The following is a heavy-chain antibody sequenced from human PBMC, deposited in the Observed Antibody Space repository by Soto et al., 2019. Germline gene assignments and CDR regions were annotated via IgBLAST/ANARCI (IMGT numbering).Heavy chain of an antibody. CDR2: FRTGADDGTT. D-gene: IGHD3-10*01. Sequence: GSLRLSCAASGFTFSSYSMSWVRQAPGKGLEWVSGFRTGADDGTTYYADSVKGRFTISRDISKNTLFLQMNSLRAEDTAIYYCAKKVNSGPGSQYFDYWGQGTLVTVSS. CDR1: GFTFSSYS. V-gene: IGHV3-23*01. J-gene: IGHJ4*02. CDR3: AKKVNSGPGSQYFDY.